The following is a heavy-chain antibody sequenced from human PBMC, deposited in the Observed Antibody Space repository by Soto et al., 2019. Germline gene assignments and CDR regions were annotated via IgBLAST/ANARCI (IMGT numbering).Heavy chain of an antibody. V-gene: IGHV4-39*01. CDR3: ARHSVYYGSGSLLDF. J-gene: IGHJ6*02. D-gene: IGHD3-10*01. CDR1: GGSISSSSYY. CDR2: IYYSGST. Sequence: SETLSLTCTVSGGSISSSSYYWGWIRQPPGKGLEWIGSIYYSGSTYYNPSLKSRVTISVDTSENQFSLKLSSVTAADTAVYYCARHSVYYGSGSLLDFWSQGTTVTVSS.